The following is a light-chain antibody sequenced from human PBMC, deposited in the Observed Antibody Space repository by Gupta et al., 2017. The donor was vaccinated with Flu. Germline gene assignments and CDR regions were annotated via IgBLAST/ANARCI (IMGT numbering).Light chain of an antibody. CDR1: QTVTSNY. J-gene: IGKJ5*01. CDR2: GVS. V-gene: IGKV3-20*01. Sequence: EIVLTQSPGTLPLSPGERATLSCRASQTVTSNYLAWYQQKPGQAPRLLMYGVSSRATGIPGRFSGSGSGTDFTLTISRLEPQDFALYYCQQYASSPITFGQGTRLEIK. CDR3: QQYASSPIT.